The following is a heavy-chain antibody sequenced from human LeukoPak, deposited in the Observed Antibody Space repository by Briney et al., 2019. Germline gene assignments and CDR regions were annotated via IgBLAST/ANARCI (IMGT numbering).Heavy chain of an antibody. J-gene: IGHJ4*02. D-gene: IGHD1-1*01. V-gene: IGHV4-61*01. CDR3: ARVIGTASYHFDY. CDR2: VYYSGST. Sequence: SETLSLTCTVSGGSVSSGSYYWTWIRQPPGKGLEWIGYVYYSGSTNYNPSLKSRVTISVDTSKNQFSLQLSSVTAADTALYYCARVIGTASYHFDYWAREPWSPSPQ. CDR1: GGSVSSGSYY.